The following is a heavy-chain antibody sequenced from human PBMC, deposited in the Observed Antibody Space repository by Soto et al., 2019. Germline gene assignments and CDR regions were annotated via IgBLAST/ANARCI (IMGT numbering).Heavy chain of an antibody. CDR1: GGSISSYY. V-gene: IGHV4-59*01. D-gene: IGHD2-21*01. J-gene: IGHJ5*02. Sequence: SETLSLTCTVSGGSISSYYWSWIRQPPGKGLEWIGYIYYSGSTNYNPSIKSRVTISVDTSKNQFSLKLSSLRSEDTAVYYCARSGGGGRFDPWGQGTLVTVSS. CDR3: ARSGGGGRFDP. CDR2: IYYSGST.